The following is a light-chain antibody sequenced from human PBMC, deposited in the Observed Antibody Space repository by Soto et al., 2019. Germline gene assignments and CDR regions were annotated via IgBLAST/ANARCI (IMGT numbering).Light chain of an antibody. CDR2: DVR. CDR1: SSDIGGYNY. CDR3: SSYTSGNTVI. V-gene: IGLV2-14*01. J-gene: IGLJ2*01. Sequence: QSALTQPASVSGSPGQSITISCTGTSSDIGGYNYVSWYQQHPRKAPKLMIYDVRSRPSGVSDRFSASKSGNTASLTITGLQAEDEADCYCSSYTSGNTVIFGGGTKLTVL.